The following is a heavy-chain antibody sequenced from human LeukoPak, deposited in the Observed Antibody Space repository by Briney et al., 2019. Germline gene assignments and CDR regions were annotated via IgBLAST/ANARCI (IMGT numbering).Heavy chain of an antibody. D-gene: IGHD3-3*01. V-gene: IGHV3-30*18. J-gene: IGHJ4*02. CDR1: GFTFSSYG. CDR3: AKSQKMTIFGVVIFGY. Sequence: PGGSLRLSCAASGFTFSSYGMHWVRQAPGKGLEWVAVISYDGSNKYYADSVKGRFTISRDNSKNTLYLQMNSLRAEDTAVYYCAKSQKMTIFGVVIFGYWGQGTLVTVSS. CDR2: ISYDGSNK.